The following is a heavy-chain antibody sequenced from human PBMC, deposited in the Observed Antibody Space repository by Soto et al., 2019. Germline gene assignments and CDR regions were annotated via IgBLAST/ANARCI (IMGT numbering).Heavy chain of an antibody. Sequence: PSVKVSFKASGYTFTSYDINWVRQATGQGLEWMGWMNPNSGNTGYAQKFQGRVTMTRNTSISTAYMELSSLRSEDTAVYYCARGESDSSGWLLSTGYYYYYYYMDVWGKGTTVTVSS. D-gene: IGHD6-19*01. CDR2: MNPNSGNT. CDR3: ARGESDSSGWLLSTGYYYYYYYMDV. CDR1: GYTFTSYD. V-gene: IGHV1-8*01. J-gene: IGHJ6*03.